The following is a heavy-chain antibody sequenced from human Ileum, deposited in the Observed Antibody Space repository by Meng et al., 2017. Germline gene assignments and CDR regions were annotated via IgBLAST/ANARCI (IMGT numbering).Heavy chain of an antibody. Sequence: QVQLQESGPGLVNPSQTLSLTCSVSGGSMRSGDNYWSWIRQPPGKGLEWIGYIYYSGSTYYTPSLKSRVTISVDTSKNQFSLKLSSVTAADTAVYYCARDRDSSGYYPYWGQGTLVTVSS. CDR3: ARDRDSSGYYPY. CDR1: GGSMRSGDNY. D-gene: IGHD3-22*01. V-gene: IGHV4-30-4*01. CDR2: IYYSGST. J-gene: IGHJ4*02.